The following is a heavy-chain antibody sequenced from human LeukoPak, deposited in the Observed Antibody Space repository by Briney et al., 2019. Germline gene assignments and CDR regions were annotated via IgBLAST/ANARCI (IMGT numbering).Heavy chain of an antibody. D-gene: IGHD6-13*01. V-gene: IGHV3-30*18. CDR2: ISYDGSNK. Sequence: GGSLRLSCAASGLTFSSYGMHWVRQAPGKGLEWVAVISYDGSNKYYADSVKGRFTISRDNSKNTLYLQMNSLRAEDTAVYYCAKVSSSWYLGWFDPWGQGTLVTVSS. CDR1: GLTFSSYG. J-gene: IGHJ5*02. CDR3: AKVSSSWYLGWFDP.